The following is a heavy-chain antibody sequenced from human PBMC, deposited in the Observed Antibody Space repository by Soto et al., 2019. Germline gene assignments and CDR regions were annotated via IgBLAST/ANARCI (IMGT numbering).Heavy chain of an antibody. Sequence: PSETLSLTCTVSGGSISSYYWSWIRQPPGKGLEWIGYIYYSGSTNYNPSLKSRVTISVDTSKNQFSLKLSSVTAADTAVYYCAREGGSRDNWNDRATYFDYWGQGTLVTVSS. J-gene: IGHJ4*02. D-gene: IGHD1-1*01. V-gene: IGHV4-59*12. CDR3: AREGGSRDNWNDRATYFDY. CDR2: IYYSGST. CDR1: GGSISSYY.